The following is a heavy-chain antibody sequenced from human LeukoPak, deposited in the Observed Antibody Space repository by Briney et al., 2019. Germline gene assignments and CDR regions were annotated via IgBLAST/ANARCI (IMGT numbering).Heavy chain of an antibody. CDR2: IYYSGST. CDR1: GGSISSSSYY. V-gene: IGHV4-39*01. CDR3: RMAYYYYGMDV. Sequence: PSETLSLTCTVSGGSISSSSYYWVWIRQPPGKGLEWIGSIYYSGSTYYNPSLKSRVTISVDTSKNQFSLKLSSVTAADTAVYYCRMAYYYYGMDVWGQGTTVTVSS. D-gene: IGHD5-24*01. J-gene: IGHJ6*02.